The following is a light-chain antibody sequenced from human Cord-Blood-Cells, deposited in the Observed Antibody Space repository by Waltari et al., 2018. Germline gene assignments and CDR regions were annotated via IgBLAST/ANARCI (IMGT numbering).Light chain of an antibody. CDR2: DAS. V-gene: IGKV3-11*01. Sequence: IVLTQPPATLPLSPGARATLSCRASQRVSSYLAWYQQKPGQAPRLLIYDASNSATGIPGRFSGSGSGTDFTLTISSLEPKDFAVYYCQQRSNWITFGQGTRLEIK. J-gene: IGKJ5*01. CDR1: QRVSSY. CDR3: QQRSNWIT.